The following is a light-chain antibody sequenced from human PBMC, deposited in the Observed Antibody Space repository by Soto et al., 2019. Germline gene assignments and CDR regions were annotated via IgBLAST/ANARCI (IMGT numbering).Light chain of an antibody. Sequence: QSALTQPAAVSGSRGQSITISGTGPSSDVGSYNLVSWYQQYPGKAPKLIIFEVFKRPSGVSHRFSGSKSGNTASLTISGLQAEDEANYYCCSYAGRATYVFGGGTKLTVL. J-gene: IGLJ2*01. V-gene: IGLV2-23*02. CDR3: CSYAGRATYV. CDR1: SSDVGSYNL. CDR2: EVF.